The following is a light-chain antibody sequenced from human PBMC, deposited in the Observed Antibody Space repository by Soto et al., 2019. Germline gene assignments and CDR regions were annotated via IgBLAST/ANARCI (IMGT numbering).Light chain of an antibody. CDR1: SSNIGAGYD. CDR2: GNS. V-gene: IGLV1-40*01. CDR3: CSHAGGSSWV. J-gene: IGLJ3*02. Sequence: QSVLTQPPSVSGAPGQRVTISCTGSSSNIGAGYDVHWYQHLPGTAPKLLIYGNSNRPSGVPDRFSGSKSATSASLAITGLQAEDEADYYCCSHAGGSSWVFGGGTKLTVL.